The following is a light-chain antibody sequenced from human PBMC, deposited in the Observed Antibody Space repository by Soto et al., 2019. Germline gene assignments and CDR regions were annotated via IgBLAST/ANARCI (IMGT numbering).Light chain of an antibody. CDR3: QQYNSYS. V-gene: IGKV1-5*01. Sequence: DIQMTQSPATLPASVGDRVTITCRASQSISNWLAWYQQKPVTAPKVLIYHASNLQSGVPSRFSGSGSGTEFTLTIISLQPDDFATYYCQQYNSYSFGQGTKVDIK. J-gene: IGKJ1*01. CDR1: QSISNW. CDR2: HAS.